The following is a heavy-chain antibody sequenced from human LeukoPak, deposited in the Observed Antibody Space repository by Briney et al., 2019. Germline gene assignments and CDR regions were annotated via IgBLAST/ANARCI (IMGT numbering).Heavy chain of an antibody. CDR1: GYTFTSYA. Sequence: ASVKVSCKASGYTFTSYAMHWVRQAPGQRLEWMGWINPGNGNTKYSQEFQGRVTITRDTSASTDYMELSSLRPEDMAVYYCARVSGTGIYFDYWGQGTLVTVSS. J-gene: IGHJ4*02. CDR2: INPGNGNT. V-gene: IGHV1-3*03. D-gene: IGHD7-27*01. CDR3: ARVSGTGIYFDY.